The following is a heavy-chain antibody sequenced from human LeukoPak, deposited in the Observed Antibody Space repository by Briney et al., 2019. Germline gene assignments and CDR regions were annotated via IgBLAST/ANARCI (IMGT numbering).Heavy chain of an antibody. CDR2: IKRDGSDK. J-gene: IGHJ4*02. Sequence: GGSLRLSCVGSGFTFDKYWMSWVRQAPGKGLEWVANIKRDGSDKYYVDSVKGRFSMSRDNAKNSVYLQMNSLRAEDTAVYYCAKDRSRSKTYYYDSSGLTPFDYWGQGTLVTVSS. CDR3: AKDRSRSKTYYYDSSGLTPFDY. D-gene: IGHD3-22*01. CDR1: GFTFDKYW. V-gene: IGHV3-7*01.